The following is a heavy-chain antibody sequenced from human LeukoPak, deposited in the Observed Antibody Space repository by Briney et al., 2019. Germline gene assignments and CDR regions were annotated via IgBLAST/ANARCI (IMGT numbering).Heavy chain of an antibody. V-gene: IGHV4-34*01. Sequence: SETLSLTCAVYGGSFSGYYWSWIRQPPGKGLEWIGEINHSGSTNYNPSLKSRVTISVDTSKNQFSLKLSSVTAADTPVYYCARESFEEKVRWFDPWGQGTLVTVSS. CDR2: INHSGST. D-gene: IGHD3-9*01. CDR1: GGSFSGYY. J-gene: IGHJ5*02. CDR3: ARESFEEKVRWFDP.